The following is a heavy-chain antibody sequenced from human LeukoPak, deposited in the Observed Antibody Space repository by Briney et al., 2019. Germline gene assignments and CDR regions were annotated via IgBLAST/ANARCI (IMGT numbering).Heavy chain of an antibody. CDR1: GGSINSGDYY. V-gene: IGHV4-30-4*01. D-gene: IGHD3/OR15-3a*01. CDR2: IYYSGST. Sequence: SQTLSLTCTVSGGSINSGDYYWSWIRQPPGKGLEWIGYIYYSGSTYYNPSLKSRVTISVDTSKNQFSLKLSSVTAADTAVYYCARGELVIKPYYYYGMDVWGKGTTVTVSS. J-gene: IGHJ6*04. CDR3: ARGELVIKPYYYYGMDV.